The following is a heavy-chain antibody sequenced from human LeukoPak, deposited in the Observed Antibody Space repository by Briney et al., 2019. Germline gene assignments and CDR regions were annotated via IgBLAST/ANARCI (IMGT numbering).Heavy chain of an antibody. J-gene: IGHJ6*03. D-gene: IGHD3-10*01. CDR3: ARAPLTSWFGESSEYYYYYMDV. V-gene: IGHV1-18*01. CDR2: ISAYNGNT. CDR1: GYTFTSYG. Sequence: ASVKVSCKASGYTFTSYGISWVRQAPGQGLEWMGWISAYNGNTNYAQKLQGRVTMTTDTSTSTAYMELRSLRSDDTTVYYCARAPLTSWFGESSEYYYYYMDVWGKGTTVTVSS.